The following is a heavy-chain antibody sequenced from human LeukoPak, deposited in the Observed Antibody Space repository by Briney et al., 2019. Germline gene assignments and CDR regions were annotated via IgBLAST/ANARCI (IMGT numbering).Heavy chain of an antibody. CDR2: ISGSGGNT. V-gene: IGHV3-23*01. J-gene: IGHJ4*02. CDR1: GFTFSSNP. CDR3: ATTKQARRYFDY. Sequence: PGGSLRLSCAGSGFTFSSNPLSWVRQAPGKGLEWVSAISGSGGNTYYGGSVRGRFTISRDNSKNTLYLQMNTLRADDTAVYYCATTKQARRYFDYWGQGILVTVSS. D-gene: IGHD1-1*01.